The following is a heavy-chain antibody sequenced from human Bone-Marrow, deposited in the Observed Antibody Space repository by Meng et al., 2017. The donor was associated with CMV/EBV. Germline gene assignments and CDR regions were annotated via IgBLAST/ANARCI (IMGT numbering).Heavy chain of an antibody. V-gene: IGHV4-31*11. J-gene: IGHJ6*02. D-gene: IGHD3-10*01. CDR3: ARNNGSGRSSKRVYYGMDV. CDR2: IYYSGST. Sequence: LRPSCAVYGGSFSGYYWSWIRQHPGKGLEWIGYIYYSGSTYYNSSLKSRVTISVDTSKNQFSLKLSSVTAADTAVYYCARNNGSGRSSKRVYYGMDVWGQGTTVTVSS. CDR1: GGSFSGYY.